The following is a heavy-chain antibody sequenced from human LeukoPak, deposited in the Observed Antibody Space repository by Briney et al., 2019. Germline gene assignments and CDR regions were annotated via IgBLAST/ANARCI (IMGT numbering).Heavy chain of an antibody. V-gene: IGHV4-39*01. J-gene: IGHJ4*02. Sequence: PSETLSLTCTVSGGSISGSSYYWGGIRQPPGKGLEWIGSIYYSGSTYYNPSLKSRVTISVDTSKNQFSLKLSSVTAADTAVYYCARLEYSYGDYYFDYWGQGALVTVSS. CDR1: GGSISGSSYY. CDR2: IYYSGST. D-gene: IGHD5-18*01. CDR3: ARLEYSYGDYYFDY.